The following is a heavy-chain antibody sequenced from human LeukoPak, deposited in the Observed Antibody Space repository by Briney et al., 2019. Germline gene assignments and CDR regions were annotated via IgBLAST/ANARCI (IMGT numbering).Heavy chain of an antibody. J-gene: IGHJ4*02. CDR1: GFTISNSA. CDR2: ISGNGGST. CDR3: AKISTWTVFDY. Sequence: QPGGSLRLSCAASGFTISNSAMSWVRQAPGKGLEWVSAISGNGGSTYYADSVKGRFTISRDNSKNTLYLQMSSLRAEDTAVYYCAKISTWTVFDYWGQGTLVTVSS. V-gene: IGHV3-23*01. D-gene: IGHD6-13*01.